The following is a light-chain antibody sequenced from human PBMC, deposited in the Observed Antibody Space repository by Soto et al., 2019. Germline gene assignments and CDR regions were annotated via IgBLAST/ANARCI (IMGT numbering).Light chain of an antibody. V-gene: IGKV1-12*01. J-gene: IGKJ5*01. CDR3: IPSYPPPPVT. CDR2: AAS. Sequence: TCRASQGISSWLAWYQQKPGKAPKLLIYAASTLQSGVPSRFSGSGSGTDFTLTISNLQPEDFATCFCIPSYPPPPVTFRQGQRLEIK. CDR1: QGISSW.